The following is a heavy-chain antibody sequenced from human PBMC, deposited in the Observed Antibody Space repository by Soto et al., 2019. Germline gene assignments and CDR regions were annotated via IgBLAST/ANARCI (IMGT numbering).Heavy chain of an antibody. D-gene: IGHD5-12*01. CDR2: IYYSGST. J-gene: IGHJ6*02. V-gene: IGHV4-31*03. CDR3: AREERKRSGQSLYYYYGMDV. Sequence: PSETLSLTCTVSGGSISSGGYYWSWIRQHPGKGLEWIGYIYYSGSTYYNPSLKSRVTISVDTSKNQFSLKLSPVTAADTAVYYCAREERKRSGQSLYYYYGMDVWGQGTTVTVSS. CDR1: GGSISSGGYY.